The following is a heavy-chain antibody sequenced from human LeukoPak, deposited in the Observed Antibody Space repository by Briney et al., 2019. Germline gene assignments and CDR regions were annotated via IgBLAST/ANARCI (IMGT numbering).Heavy chain of an antibody. J-gene: IGHJ4*02. Sequence: PSETLSLTCAVYGGSFSGYYWSWIRQPPGKGLEWVANIKQDGSEKYYVDSVKGRFTISRDNAKNSLYLQMNSLRAEDTAVYYCARESYYDFWSGYYGYFDYWGQGTLVTVSS. CDR3: ARESYYDFWSGYYGYFDY. V-gene: IGHV3-7*01. D-gene: IGHD3-3*01. CDR1: GGSFSGYY. CDR2: IKQDGSEK.